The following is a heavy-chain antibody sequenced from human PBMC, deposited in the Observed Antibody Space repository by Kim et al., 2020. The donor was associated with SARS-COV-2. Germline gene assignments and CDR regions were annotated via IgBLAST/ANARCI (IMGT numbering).Heavy chain of an antibody. V-gene: IGHV3-30*18. Sequence: GGSLRLSCAASGFTFSSYGMHWVRQAPGKGLEWVAVISYDGSNKYYADSVKGRFTISRDNSKNTLYLQMNSLRAEDTAVYYCAKPMLLWFGELSNDAFD. D-gene: IGHD3-10*01. CDR2: ISYDGSNK. J-gene: IGHJ3*02. CDR3: AKPMLLWFGELSNDAFD. CDR1: GFTFSSYG.